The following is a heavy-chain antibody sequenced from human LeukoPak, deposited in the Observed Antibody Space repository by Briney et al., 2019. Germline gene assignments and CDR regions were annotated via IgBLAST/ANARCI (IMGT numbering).Heavy chain of an antibody. Sequence: SGGSLRLSCGASGFTFTTHWIHWVRQAPGKGLEWVANIKQDGSEKYYVDSVRGRFTISRDNAQNSLSLQMNILRPQDTAVYYCARAYCRSTNCCYPSWGQGTLVTVSS. CDR3: ARAYCRSTNCCYPS. V-gene: IGHV3-7*01. D-gene: IGHD2-2*01. CDR1: GFTFTTHW. J-gene: IGHJ5*02. CDR2: IKQDGSEK.